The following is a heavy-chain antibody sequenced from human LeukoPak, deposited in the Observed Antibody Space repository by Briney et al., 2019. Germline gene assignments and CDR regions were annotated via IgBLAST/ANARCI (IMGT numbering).Heavy chain of an antibody. CDR3: ARDPGGYYYDSSGYYYDY. V-gene: IGHV3-74*01. CDR2: INSDGSST. D-gene: IGHD3-22*01. Sequence: GGSLRLSCAASGFTSSSYWMHWVRQAPGKGLVWVSRINSDGSSTSYADSVKGRFTISRDNAKNTLYLQMNSLRAEDTAVYYCARDPGGYYYDSSGYYYDYWGQGTLVTVSS. J-gene: IGHJ4*02. CDR1: GFTSSSYW.